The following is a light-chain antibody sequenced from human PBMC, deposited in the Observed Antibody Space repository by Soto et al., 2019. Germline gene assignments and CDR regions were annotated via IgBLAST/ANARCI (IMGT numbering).Light chain of an antibody. CDR1: QGIAGS. V-gene: IGKV1-9*01. CDR3: QQVKSYTRT. CDR2: AES. J-gene: IGKJ4*01. Sequence: DIQLTQSPSFLSASVGDRVTITCRASQGIAGSLAWYQQKPGKPPKLLIYAESTLQSGVPSRFSGSGSGTRGTLTTSSLQPEDFATYYCQQVKSYTRTFGGGTKVDIX.